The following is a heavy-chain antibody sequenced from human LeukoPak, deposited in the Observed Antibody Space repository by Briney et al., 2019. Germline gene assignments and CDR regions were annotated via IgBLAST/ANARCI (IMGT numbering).Heavy chain of an antibody. CDR2: IIPIFGTA. CDR3: ARGHSSGWYSAFDI. V-gene: IGHV1-69*06. D-gene: IGHD6-19*01. J-gene: IGHJ3*02. Sequence: ASVKLSCKASGGTFSSYAISWVRQAPGQGLEWMGGIIPIFGTANYAQKFQGRVTITADKSTSTAYMELSGLRSEDTAVYYCARGHSSGWYSAFDIWGQGTMVTVSS. CDR1: GGTFSSYA.